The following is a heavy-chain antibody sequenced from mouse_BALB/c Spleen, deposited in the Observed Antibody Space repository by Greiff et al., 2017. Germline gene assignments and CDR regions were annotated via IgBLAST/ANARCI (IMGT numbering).Heavy chain of an antibody. Sequence: QLQQSGPGLVKPSQSLSLTCTVTGYSITSDYAWNWIRQFPGNKLEWMGYISYSGSTSYNPSLKSRISITRDTSKNQFFLQLNSVTTEDTATYYCARRGYWYFDVWGAGTTVTVSS. J-gene: IGHJ1*01. CDR3: ARRGYWYFDV. CDR2: ISYSGST. V-gene: IGHV3-2*02. CDR1: GYSITSDYA.